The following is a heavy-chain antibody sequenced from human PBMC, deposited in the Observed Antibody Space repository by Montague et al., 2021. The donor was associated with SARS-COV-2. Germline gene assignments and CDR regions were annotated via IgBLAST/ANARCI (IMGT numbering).Heavy chain of an antibody. Sequence: SLRLSCAGSGFNFSHAWLDWFRQAPGKGLEWVGHIRNRADGATKDYGAAVRGRFIISRDDSKNTLFLQMNNLKNEDSAVYYCTTSGGSYWGQGTLVTVSS. V-gene: IGHV3-15*05. D-gene: IGHD3-16*01. CDR2: IRNRADGATK. CDR1: GFNFSHAW. J-gene: IGHJ4*02. CDR3: TTSGGSY.